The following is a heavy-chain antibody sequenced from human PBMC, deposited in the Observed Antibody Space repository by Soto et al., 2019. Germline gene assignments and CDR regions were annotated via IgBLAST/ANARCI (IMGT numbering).Heavy chain of an antibody. D-gene: IGHD3-10*01. CDR1: GFTFSNAW. J-gene: IGHJ6*02. CDR2: IKSKTDGGTT. CDR3: TTVGYGSGKGYYYGMDV. V-gene: IGHV3-15*01. Sequence: PGGSLRLSCAASGFTFSNAWMSWVRQAPGKGLEWVGRIKSKTDGGTTDYAAPVKGRLTISRDDSKNTLYLQMNSLKTEDTAVYYCTTVGYGSGKGYYYGMDVWGQGTTVTVSS.